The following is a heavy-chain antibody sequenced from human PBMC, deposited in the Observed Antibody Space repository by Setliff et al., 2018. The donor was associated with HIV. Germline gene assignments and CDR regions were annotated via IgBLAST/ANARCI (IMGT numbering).Heavy chain of an antibody. D-gene: IGHD6-13*01. V-gene: IGHV4-4*09. CDR1: GGSISNYY. Sequence: PSETLSLTCNVSGGSISNYYWSWIRQPPGKGLEWIGYIYASGYTNYNPSLKSRVTISVDTSKNLFSLKLTSVTAADTAVYYCASSPGIAAAGRRSPFDFWGQGTLVTVPQ. CDR2: IYASGYT. CDR3: ASSPGIAAAGRRSPFDF. J-gene: IGHJ4*02.